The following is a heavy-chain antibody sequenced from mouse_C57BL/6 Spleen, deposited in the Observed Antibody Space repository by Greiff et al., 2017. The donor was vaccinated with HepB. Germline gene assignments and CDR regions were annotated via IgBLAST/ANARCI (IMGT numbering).Heavy chain of an antibody. Sequence: VQVVESGPGLVQPSQSLSITCTVSGFSLTSYGVHWVRQSPGKGLEWLGVIWSGGSTDYNAAFISRLSISKDNSKSQVFFKMNSLQADDTAIYYCARNYGWTGAMDYWGQGTSVTVSS. CDR3: ARNYGWTGAMDY. V-gene: IGHV2-2*01. CDR2: IWSGGST. D-gene: IGHD1-1*01. CDR1: GFSLTSYG. J-gene: IGHJ4*01.